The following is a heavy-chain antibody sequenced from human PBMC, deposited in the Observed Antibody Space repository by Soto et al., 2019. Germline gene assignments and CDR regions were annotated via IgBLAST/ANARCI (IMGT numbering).Heavy chain of an antibody. V-gene: IGHV3-15*01. Sequence: EVQLVESGGGLVEPGGSLRLSCAASGLTLSNAWMTWVRQAPGKGLEWVGRIRSNTNGGTTDHAAPVKGRFTISRDDSKYTLYLQMNSLTTEDTAVYYCTTDSAYCSGGSCHSGGFDPWGQGTLVIVSS. CDR3: TTDSAYCSGGSCHSGGFDP. CDR1: GLTLSNAW. D-gene: IGHD2-15*01. J-gene: IGHJ5*02. CDR2: IRSNTNGGTT.